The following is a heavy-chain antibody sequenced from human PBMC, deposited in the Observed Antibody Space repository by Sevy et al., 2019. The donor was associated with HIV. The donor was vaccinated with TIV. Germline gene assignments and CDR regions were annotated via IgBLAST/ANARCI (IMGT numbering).Heavy chain of an antibody. D-gene: IGHD4-17*01. V-gene: IGHV4-34*01. J-gene: IGHJ4*01. CDR1: GGSLSGYY. Sequence: SETLSLTCAVYGGSLSGYYWGWIRRPPGKGLEWIGELKHSGRTNYNPSLKSRVTISVDTSKNQVTLKLNSVTAADTGVYYCARAETTGPVASSGFDYWGHGTLVTVSS. CDR2: LKHSGRT. CDR3: ARAETTGPVASSGFDY.